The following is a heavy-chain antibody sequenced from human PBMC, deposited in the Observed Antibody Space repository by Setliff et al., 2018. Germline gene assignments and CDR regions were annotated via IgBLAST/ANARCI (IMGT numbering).Heavy chain of an antibody. CDR2: INPIFGTA. J-gene: IGHJ6*03. D-gene: IGHD2-15*01. V-gene: IGHV1-69*05. CDR1: GGTFSSYG. CDR3: ATERGLVVSATDYYYYMDV. Sequence: SVKVSCKASGGTFSSYGFSWVRQAPGQGLEWMGGINPIFGTADYTQNFQGRVTITTDESTSTAYMELSSLRSEDTAIYYCATERGLVVSATDYYYYMDVWGKGTTVTVSS.